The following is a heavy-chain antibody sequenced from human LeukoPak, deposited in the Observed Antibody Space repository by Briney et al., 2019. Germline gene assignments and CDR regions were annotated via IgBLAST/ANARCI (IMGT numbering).Heavy chain of an antibody. D-gene: IGHD1-1*01. CDR3: VVEPRYYYYGMDV. CDR2: ISYDGSNK. V-gene: IGHV3-30*03. J-gene: IGHJ6*02. CDR1: GLTFSSYG. Sequence: GGSRRLSCAASGLTFSSYGMPWVGQAPGKGLEWVAVISYDGSNKYYADSVKGRFTISRDNSKNTLYLQMNSLRAEDTAVYYCVVEPRYYYYGMDVWGQGTTVTVSS.